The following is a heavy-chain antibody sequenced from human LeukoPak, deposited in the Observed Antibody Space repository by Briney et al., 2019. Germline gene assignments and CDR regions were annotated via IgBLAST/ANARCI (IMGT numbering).Heavy chain of an antibody. Sequence: GGSLRLSCAASGFSFTSYGFHWVRQAPGKGLEWLTFIRYDGSNTYYSGSVRGRFTISRDNSKNTVHLQMNSLRPDDTAMYYCAKDEGGAARADYWGQGTLVTVSS. V-gene: IGHV3-30*02. J-gene: IGHJ4*02. D-gene: IGHD6-6*01. CDR3: AKDEGGAARADY. CDR1: GFSFTSYG. CDR2: IRYDGSNT.